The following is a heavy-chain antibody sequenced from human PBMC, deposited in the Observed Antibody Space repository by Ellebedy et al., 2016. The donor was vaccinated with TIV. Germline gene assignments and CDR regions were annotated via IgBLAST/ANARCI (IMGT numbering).Heavy chain of an antibody. CDR2: IKSDGSST. CDR1: GFTFGRYR. V-gene: IGHV3-74*01. Sequence: GESLKISXVASGFTFGRYRMHWVRQAPGNKLVWVSRIKSDGSSTTYADSVKGRFTTSRDNARNTLYLQMNSLRGEDTAVYYCTKDLLRGIWGGSGSDYWGQGTLVTVSS. J-gene: IGHJ4*02. CDR3: TKDLLRGIWGGSGSDY. D-gene: IGHD7-27*01.